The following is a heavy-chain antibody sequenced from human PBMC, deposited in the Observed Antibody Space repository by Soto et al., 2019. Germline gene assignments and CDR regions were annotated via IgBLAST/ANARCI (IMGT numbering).Heavy chain of an antibody. J-gene: IGHJ6*02. Sequence: QVQLVESGGGVVQPGRSLRLSCAASGFTFSSYGMHWVRQAPGKGLEWVAVIWYDGSNKYYADSVKGRFTISRDNSKNTLYRQMNSLRAEDTAVYYCARDGVVVAAIYVSGMDVWGQGTTVTVSS. CDR2: IWYDGSNK. CDR1: GFTFSSYG. D-gene: IGHD2-15*01. CDR3: ARDGVVVAAIYVSGMDV. V-gene: IGHV3-33*01.